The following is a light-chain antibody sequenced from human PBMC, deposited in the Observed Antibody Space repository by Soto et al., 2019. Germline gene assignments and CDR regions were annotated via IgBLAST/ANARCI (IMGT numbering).Light chain of an antibody. CDR3: QQFNNYPIT. CDR2: DAS. Sequence: AIQLTPSQSSLSASLGDRVTITCRASQGIISALAWYQQKPGKAPKLLIYDASSLESGVPSRFSGSGSGTDFTLTISSLQPEDFATYYCQQFNNYPITFGQGTRLEIK. V-gene: IGKV1D-13*01. J-gene: IGKJ5*01. CDR1: QGIISA.